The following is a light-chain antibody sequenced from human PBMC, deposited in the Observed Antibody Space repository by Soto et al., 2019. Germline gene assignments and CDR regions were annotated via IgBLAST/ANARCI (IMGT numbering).Light chain of an antibody. V-gene: IGKV1-39*01. CDR1: QTINNY. J-gene: IGKJ5*01. CDR2: SAS. CDR3: QKANSFPLN. Sequence: DIQMTHSPSSLSASVGDSVTITSRTSQTINNYLNWYQQKPGKAPKLLVYSASNLQSGVPSRFSGSGSGTNFTLTISDLQPEDFTTYYCQKANSFPLNCGQGTRRAIK.